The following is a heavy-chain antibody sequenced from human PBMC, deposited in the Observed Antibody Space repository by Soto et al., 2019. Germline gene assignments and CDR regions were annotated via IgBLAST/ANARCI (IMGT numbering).Heavy chain of an antibody. CDR2: IYYSGST. J-gene: IGHJ4*02. Sequence: QVQLQESGPGLVKPSQTLSLTCTVSGGSISSGGYYWSWIRQHPGKGLEWIGYIYYSGSTYYNPSLKSRVTISVDTSKNQFSLKLSSVTAADTAVYYCAIIGDERTNPQVDYFDYWGQGTLVTVSS. V-gene: IGHV4-31*03. CDR3: AIIGDERTNPQVDYFDY. D-gene: IGHD3-10*01. CDR1: GGSISSGGYY.